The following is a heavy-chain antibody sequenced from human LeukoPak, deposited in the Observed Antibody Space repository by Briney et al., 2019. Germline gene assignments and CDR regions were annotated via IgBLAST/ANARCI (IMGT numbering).Heavy chain of an antibody. Sequence: ASVKVSCKASGYTFTDYHVHWLRQAPGQGLEWMGWINPHSRTTKYSQAFQGRVTMTRDTSISTAYMELSRLRSDDTAVYYCARAALYCSSTSCPADYWGQGTLVTVSS. CDR1: GYTFTDYH. CDR2: INPHSRTT. J-gene: IGHJ4*02. D-gene: IGHD2-2*01. CDR3: ARAALYCSSTSCPADY. V-gene: IGHV1-2*02.